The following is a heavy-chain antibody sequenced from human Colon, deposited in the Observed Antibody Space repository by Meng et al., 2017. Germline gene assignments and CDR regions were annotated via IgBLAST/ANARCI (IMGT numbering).Heavy chain of an antibody. Sequence: QVQLQESGPGVVKPSRTLSLTCTFSGGSINSADYYWNWFRQSPGKGLEWLGYIHSSGNTYYTTSLKSRLTMSLDTSKNQFSLRMTYVTAADTAVYYCARNPVIPDARTFDFWGQGALVTVSS. D-gene: IGHD2-2*01. J-gene: IGHJ4*02. CDR2: IHSSGNT. CDR3: ARNPVIPDARTFDF. CDR1: GGSINSADYY. V-gene: IGHV4-30-4*01.